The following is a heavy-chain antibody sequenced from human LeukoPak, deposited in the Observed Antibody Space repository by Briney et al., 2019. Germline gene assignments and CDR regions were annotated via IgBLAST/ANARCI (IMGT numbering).Heavy chain of an antibody. V-gene: IGHV3-74*03. D-gene: IGHD6-6*01. J-gene: IGHJ3*02. Sequence: GGSLRLSCAASGFTFSSYWVHWVRQGPGKGLVWVSRIKSDGSSTTYADSVKGRFTISRDNAKNTLYLQMNSLRAEDTAVYYCARRSAARDAFDIWGQGTMVTVSS. CDR2: IKSDGSST. CDR3: ARRSAARDAFDI. CDR1: GFTFSSYW.